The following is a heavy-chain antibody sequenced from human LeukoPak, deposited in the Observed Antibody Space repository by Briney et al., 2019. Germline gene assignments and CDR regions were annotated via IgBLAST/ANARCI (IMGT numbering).Heavy chain of an antibody. J-gene: IGHJ5*02. D-gene: IGHD6-13*01. CDR2: MNPNSGNT. CDR1: GYTFTSYD. V-gene: IGHV1-8*03. Sequence: ASVKVSCKSSGYTFTSYDINGVRQASAQGLEGMGWMNPNSGNTSYAQKFQGRVTITRNTCISTAYMELSRLRSEDTAVYYCVRGLYGSSSCYYDPWGQGTLVTVSS. CDR3: VRGLYGSSSCYYDP.